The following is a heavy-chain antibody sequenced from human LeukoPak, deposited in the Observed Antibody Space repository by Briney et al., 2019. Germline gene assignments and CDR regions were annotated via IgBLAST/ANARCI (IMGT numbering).Heavy chain of an antibody. V-gene: IGHV4-38-2*02. D-gene: IGHD3-3*01. CDR2: IYHSGST. CDR1: GYSTSSGYY. Sequence: PSETLSLXCTVSGYSTSSGYYWGWILQPPGKGLEWIGSIYHSGSTYYNPSLKSRVTISVDTSKNQFSLKLSSVTAADTAVYYCARDLSHYDFWSGYYLDAFDIWGQGTMVTVSS. J-gene: IGHJ3*02. CDR3: ARDLSHYDFWSGYYLDAFDI.